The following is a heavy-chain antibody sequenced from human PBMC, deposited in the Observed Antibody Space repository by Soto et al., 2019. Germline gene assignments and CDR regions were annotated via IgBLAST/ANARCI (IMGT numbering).Heavy chain of an antibody. V-gene: IGHV3-23*01. CDR3: ARTITGYFWAGAY. CDR2: IGGSGANT. CDR1: GFTFNMYA. J-gene: IGHJ4*02. Sequence: PGGSLRLSCAASGFTFNMYAMSWVRQAPGKGLEWVSGIGGSGANTFYADFVKGRFTISRDNSKNTLYLQMDSLRAEDTAIYYCARTITGYFWAGAYWGQGXLVTVSS. D-gene: IGHD1-1*01.